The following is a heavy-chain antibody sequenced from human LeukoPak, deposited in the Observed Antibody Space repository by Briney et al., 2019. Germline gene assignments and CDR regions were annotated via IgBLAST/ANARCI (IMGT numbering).Heavy chain of an antibody. CDR1: GGSISSGGYS. CDR3: ARTSIAARRANAFDI. D-gene: IGHD6-6*01. Sequence: SETLSLTCAVSGGSISSGGYSWSWIRQPPGKGLEWIGYIYHSGSTYYNPSLKSRATISVDRSKNQFSLKLSSVTAADTAVYYCARTSIAARRANAFDIWGHGTMVTVSS. CDR2: IYHSGST. J-gene: IGHJ3*02. V-gene: IGHV4-30-2*01.